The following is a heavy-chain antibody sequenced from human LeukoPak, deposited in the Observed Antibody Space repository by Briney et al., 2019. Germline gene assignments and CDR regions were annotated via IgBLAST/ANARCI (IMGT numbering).Heavy chain of an antibody. D-gene: IGHD2-2*01. J-gene: IGHJ6*02. CDR1: GFTFSDYY. Sequence: GGSLRLSCAASGFTFSDYYMSWIRQAPGKGLEWVSYISSSGSIIYYADSVKGRFTISRDNAKNSLYLQMNSLRAEDTAVYYCARVDSYCSSTSCYNYYYGMDVWGQGTTVTVSS. V-gene: IGHV3-11*01. CDR2: ISSSGSII. CDR3: ARVDSYCSSTSCYNYYYGMDV.